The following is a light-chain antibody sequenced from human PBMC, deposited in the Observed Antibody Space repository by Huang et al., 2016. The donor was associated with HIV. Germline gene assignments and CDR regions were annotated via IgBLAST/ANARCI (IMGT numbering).Light chain of an antibody. CDR1: QDINKY. CDR2: DAS. Sequence: DIQTTQSPSSLSASVGDRVTIRCQASQDINKYLNWYKQKPGKAPKLLIVDASNLERGVPTRCSGSGSGTDFTFTISSLQPEDFATYYCQQSRSFGGGTKVEVK. J-gene: IGKJ4*01. V-gene: IGKV1-33*01. CDR3: QQSRS.